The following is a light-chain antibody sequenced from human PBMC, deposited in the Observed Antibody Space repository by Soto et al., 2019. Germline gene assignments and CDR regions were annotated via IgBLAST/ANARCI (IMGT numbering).Light chain of an antibody. CDR2: EVS. V-gene: IGLV2-8*01. CDR3: SAYTHSNTVI. J-gene: IGLJ2*01. CDR1: SSDIGAYIY. Sequence: QSALTQPPSASGSLGQSLTISCTGTSSDIGAYIYVSWYQQHPGKAPKNIISEVSRRPSGVPERFSGSKSGNTASLTVSGLQAEDEADYYCSAYTHSNTVIFGGGTKLTVL.